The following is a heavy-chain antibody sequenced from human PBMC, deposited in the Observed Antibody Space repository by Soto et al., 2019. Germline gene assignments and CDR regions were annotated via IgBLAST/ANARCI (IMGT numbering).Heavy chain of an antibody. D-gene: IGHD3-3*01. V-gene: IGHV4-34*01. J-gene: IGHJ6*03. CDR3: ARGITMVGVFSFYYYYYMDV. Sequence: PSETLSLTCAVYGGSFSGYYWSWIRQPPGKGLEWIGEINHSGSTNYNPSLKSRVTISVDTSKNQFSLKLSSVTAADTAVYYCARGITMVGVFSFYYYYYMDVWGKGNTVPVSS. CDR2: INHSGST. CDR1: GGSFSGYY.